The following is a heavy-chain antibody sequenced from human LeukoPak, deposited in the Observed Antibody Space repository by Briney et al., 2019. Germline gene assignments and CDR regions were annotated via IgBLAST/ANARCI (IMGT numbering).Heavy chain of an antibody. J-gene: IGHJ3*02. D-gene: IGHD5-18*01. CDR3: ARLKDTAMANDAFDI. V-gene: IGHV1-46*01. CDR1: GYTFTSYY. Sequence: ASVKVSCKASGYTFTSYYMHWVRQPPGQGLEWMGIINPSGGSTSYAKQFQGRVTMTRDTSTSTVYMELSSLRSEDTAVYYCARLKDTAMANDAFDIWGQGTMITVSS. CDR2: INPSGGST.